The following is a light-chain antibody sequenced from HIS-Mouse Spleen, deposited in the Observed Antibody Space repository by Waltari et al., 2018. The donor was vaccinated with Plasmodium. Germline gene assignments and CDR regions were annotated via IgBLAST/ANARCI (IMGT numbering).Light chain of an antibody. CDR1: QGISNY. CDR3: QKYNSAPWT. J-gene: IGKJ1*01. V-gene: IGKV1-27*01. Sequence: DIQMTQSPSSMSASVGDRVTITCRASQGISNYLPWYQQKPWKVPQLLIYDASTLQSGVPSRFSGSGSGTDFTITISSLQPEDVATYYCQKYNSAPWTFGQGTKVEIK. CDR2: DAS.